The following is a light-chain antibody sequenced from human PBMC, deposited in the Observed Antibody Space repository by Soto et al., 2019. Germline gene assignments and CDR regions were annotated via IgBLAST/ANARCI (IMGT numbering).Light chain of an antibody. J-gene: IGKJ3*01. Sequence: EIGLTQSPGTLSLSPVERATLSCRASQSVSSSYLAWYQQKPRQAPRPIIYGASRRATGIPDRFSVSGSGTDCTLTISRLEPGDFAVYYCQHYGTSARFGPGTKVYIK. CDR1: QSVSSSY. CDR2: GAS. CDR3: QHYGTSAR. V-gene: IGKV3-20*01.